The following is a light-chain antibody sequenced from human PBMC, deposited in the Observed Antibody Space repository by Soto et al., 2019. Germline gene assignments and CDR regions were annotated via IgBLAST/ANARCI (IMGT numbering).Light chain of an antibody. CDR3: QQYSTYPWT. J-gene: IGKJ1*01. V-gene: IGKV1-5*03. CDR2: KAS. CDR1: QTISTL. Sequence: DIQMTQSPSTLSASVGDRVTITCRASQTISTLLAWYQQRRGKAPNLLIYKASSLESGVPSRFSGSGSGTEFTPTISSLQPDDFATYFCQQYSTYPWTFGQGTKVEVK.